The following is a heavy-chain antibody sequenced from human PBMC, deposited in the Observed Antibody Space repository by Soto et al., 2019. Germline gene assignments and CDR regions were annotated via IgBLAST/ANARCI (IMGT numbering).Heavy chain of an antibody. CDR1: GFTFSSYG. CDR3: AKGKGSWDIVLMVYAQYYYYGMDV. CDR2: ISYDGSNK. D-gene: IGHD2-8*01. V-gene: IGHV3-30*18. Sequence: GGSLRLSCAASGFTFSSYGMHWVRQAPGKGLEWVAVISYDGSNKYYADSVKGRFTISRDNSKNTLYLQMNSLRAEDTAVYYCAKGKGSWDIVLMVYAQYYYYGMDVWGQGTTVTVSS. J-gene: IGHJ6*02.